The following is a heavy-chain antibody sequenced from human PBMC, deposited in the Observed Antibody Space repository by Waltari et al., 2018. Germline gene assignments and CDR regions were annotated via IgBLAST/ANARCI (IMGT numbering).Heavy chain of an antibody. V-gene: IGHV4-34*01. CDR2: INHSGST. D-gene: IGHD6-19*01. Sequence: QVQIQQWGAGLLKPSATLSLTCAVYGGSFSGDYWSWIRQHPGTALEWMWEINHSGSTNYNPSLKSRVTISVDTSKNQFSLKLSSVTAADTAVYYCARHYSSGWYFNYYGMDVWGQGTTVTVSS. CDR1: GGSFSGDY. J-gene: IGHJ6*02. CDR3: ARHYSSGWYFNYYGMDV.